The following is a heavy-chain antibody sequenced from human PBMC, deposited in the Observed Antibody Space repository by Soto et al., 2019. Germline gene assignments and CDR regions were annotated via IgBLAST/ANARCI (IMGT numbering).Heavy chain of an antibody. Sequence: SETLSLTCTVSGASIRVDDYYWSWIRQPPGKGLEWIGYIYYSGSAYYNPSLERRVTISVDTSKAQFSLKLSSVTAADTALYFCSGLRYNRNVSDPSARGTGSFAPWGQGTMVTAPQ. V-gene: IGHV4-30-4*01. CDR2: IYYSGSA. CDR1: GASIRVDDYY. D-gene: IGHD2-2*01. J-gene: IGHJ5*02. CDR3: SGLRYNRNVSDPSARGTGSFAP.